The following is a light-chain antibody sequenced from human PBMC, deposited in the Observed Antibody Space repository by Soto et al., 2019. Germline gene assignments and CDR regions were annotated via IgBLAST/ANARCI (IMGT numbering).Light chain of an antibody. J-gene: IGLJ2*01. CDR1: SSDVGSYNL. CDR3: CSYAVSTSV. V-gene: IGLV2-23*02. CDR2: EVS. Sequence: QSVLTQPASVSGSPGQSITISCTGTSSDVGSYNLVSWYQQHPGKAPKLMIYEVSKRPSGVSNRFSGSKSGNTASLTISGLQGEDEADYYCCSYAVSTSVFGGGTKVTVL.